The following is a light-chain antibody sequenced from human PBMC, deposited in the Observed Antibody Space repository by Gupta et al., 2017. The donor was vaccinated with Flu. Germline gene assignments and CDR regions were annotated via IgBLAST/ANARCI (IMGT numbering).Light chain of an antibody. J-gene: IGLJ3*02. CDR2: GNN. V-gene: IGLV1-44*01. CDR3: ATWDDSLDGCV. CDR1: SSNIGSNS. Sequence: QSVLTQPPSASGTPGQRVTISCSGSSSNIGSNSVNWYQQVPGTAPNLLIYGNNQRPSGVPDRLSGSKSGTSASLAISGLQSEDEADYYCATWDDSLDGCVFGGGTKLTVL.